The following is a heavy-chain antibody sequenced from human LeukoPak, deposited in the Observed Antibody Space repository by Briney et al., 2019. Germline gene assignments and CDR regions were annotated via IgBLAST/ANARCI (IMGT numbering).Heavy chain of an antibody. CDR1: GGTFSSYA. CDR2: IIPILGIA. Sequence: PVKVSCKASGGTFSSYAISWVRQAPGQGLKWMGRIIPILGIANYAQKFQGRVTITADKSTSTAYMELSSLRSEDTAVYYCVGSSWSDAFDIWGQGTMVTVSS. CDR3: VGSSWSDAFDI. J-gene: IGHJ3*02. V-gene: IGHV1-69*04. D-gene: IGHD6-13*01.